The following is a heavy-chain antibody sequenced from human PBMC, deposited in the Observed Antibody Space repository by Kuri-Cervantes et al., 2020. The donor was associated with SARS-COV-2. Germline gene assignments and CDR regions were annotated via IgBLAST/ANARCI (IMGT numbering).Heavy chain of an antibody. CDR3: ATAGSSSYWYFDL. CDR2: ISWNSVSI. CDR1: GFTFDDYA. D-gene: IGHD6-6*01. Sequence: SLKISCAASGFTFDDYAMHWVRQVPGKGLEWVSGISWNSVSIGYADSVKGRFTISRDNARNSLYLQMNSLRAEDMALYYCATAGSSSYWYFDLWGRGTLVTVSS. J-gene: IGHJ2*01. V-gene: IGHV3-9*03.